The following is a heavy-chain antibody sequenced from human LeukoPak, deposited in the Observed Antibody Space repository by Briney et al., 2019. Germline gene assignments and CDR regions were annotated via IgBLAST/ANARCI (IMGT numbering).Heavy chain of an antibody. V-gene: IGHV3-23*01. CDR1: GFTFSSYA. Sequence: GGSLRLSCAASGFTFSSYAMSWVRQAPGKGLEWVSTSGSGGSPFYADSVKGRFTISRNNSRNTLYLQMSSLRVEDTAVYYCAKGSSGWYPGFDYWGQGILVTVSS. J-gene: IGHJ4*02. CDR2: SGSGGSP. D-gene: IGHD6-19*01. CDR3: AKGSSGWYPGFDY.